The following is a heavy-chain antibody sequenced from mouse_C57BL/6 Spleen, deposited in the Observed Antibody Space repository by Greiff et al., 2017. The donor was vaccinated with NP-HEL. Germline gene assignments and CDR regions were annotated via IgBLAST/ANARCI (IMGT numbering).Heavy chain of an antibody. D-gene: IGHD1-1*01. Sequence: VQLQQPGAELVKPGASVKLSCKASGYTFTSYWMHWVKQRPGHGLEWIGMIHPNSGSTNYNEKFKSKATLTVDKSSSTAYMQLSSLTSEDSAVYYCARDPITTVVEPYFDYWGQGTTLTVSS. CDR3: ARDPITTVVEPYFDY. CDR1: GYTFTSYW. J-gene: IGHJ2*01. V-gene: IGHV1-64*01. CDR2: IHPNSGST.